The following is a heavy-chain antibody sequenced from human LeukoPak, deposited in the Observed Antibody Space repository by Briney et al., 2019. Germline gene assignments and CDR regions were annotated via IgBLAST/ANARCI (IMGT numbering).Heavy chain of an antibody. CDR1: GFTISSYW. J-gene: IGHJ5*02. CDR2: LSPDGGTI. CDR3: AKPGSVRYNWFDP. V-gene: IGHV3-74*01. Sequence: GGSLRLSCVVSGFTISSYWMHWVRQAPGKGLVWVSRLSPDGGTIDYSDSVRGRFTISRDNSKNTLYLQMNSLRADDTAVYYCAKPGSVRYNWFDPWGQGTLVTVSS. D-gene: IGHD1-26*01.